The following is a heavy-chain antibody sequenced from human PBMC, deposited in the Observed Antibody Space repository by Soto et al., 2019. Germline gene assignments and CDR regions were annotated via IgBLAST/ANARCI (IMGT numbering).Heavy chain of an antibody. CDR2: VRYDGRAE. J-gene: IGHJ4*02. V-gene: IGHV3-33*01. Sequence: QVQLVESGGGVVQPGTSLRLSCAASGFTFSTYGMHWVRQAPGKGLEYVAGVRYDGRAEYYVDSVRGRFTISRDSYKNMLSLQMNSLRAEDTAVYYCARGFFSVVYAAHFDQWGQGTPVTVSS. D-gene: IGHD2-8*02. CDR3: ARGFFSVVYAAHFDQ. CDR1: GFTFSTYG.